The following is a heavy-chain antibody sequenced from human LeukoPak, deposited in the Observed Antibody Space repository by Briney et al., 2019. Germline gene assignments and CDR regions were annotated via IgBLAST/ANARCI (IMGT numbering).Heavy chain of an antibody. CDR3: ATVGRRGIVGAEFAFDI. D-gene: IGHD1-26*01. Sequence: GASVKVSCKVSGYTLTELSMHWVRRAPGKGLEWMGGFDPEDGETIYAQKFQGRVTMTEDTSTDTAYMELSSLRSEDTAVYYCATVGRRGIVGAEFAFDIWGQGTMVTVSS. CDR2: FDPEDGET. V-gene: IGHV1-24*01. CDR1: GYTLTELS. J-gene: IGHJ3*02.